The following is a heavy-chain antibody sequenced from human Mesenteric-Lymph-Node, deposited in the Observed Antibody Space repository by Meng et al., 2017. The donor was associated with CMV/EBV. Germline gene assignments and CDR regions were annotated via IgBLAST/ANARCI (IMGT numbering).Heavy chain of an antibody. CDR3: ARHQRWLKSEGGFNY. CDR2: INHSGST. J-gene: IGHJ4*02. V-gene: IGHV4-34*01. D-gene: IGHD4-23*01. Sequence: QVQLQPWGAGLLKPSETLSLTCAVYGGSFSGYYWSWIRQPPWKGLEWIGEINHSGSTNYNPSLKSRVTISVDTSKNQFSLKLSSVTAADTAVYYCARHQRWLKSEGGFNYWGQGTLVTVSS. CDR1: GGSFSGYY.